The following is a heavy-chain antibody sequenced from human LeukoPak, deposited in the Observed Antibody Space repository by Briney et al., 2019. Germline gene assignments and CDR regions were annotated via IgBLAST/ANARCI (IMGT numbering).Heavy chain of an antibody. CDR1: GFTFSDYA. CDR3: AKAPATGEGYYFYYMDV. V-gene: IGHV3-23*01. CDR2: VNGRGATT. J-gene: IGHJ6*03. D-gene: IGHD7-27*01. Sequence: PGGSLRLSCAASGFASGFTFSDYAVSWVRQAPGKGPEWVASVNGRGATTYYADSVRGRFTISRDNSKNTVYLQMISLGADDTAVYSCAKAPATGEGYYFYYMDVWGKGTTVTVSS.